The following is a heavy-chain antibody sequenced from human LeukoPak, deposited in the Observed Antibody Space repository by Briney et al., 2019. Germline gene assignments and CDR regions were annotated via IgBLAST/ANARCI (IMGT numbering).Heavy chain of an antibody. CDR1: GGSISSYY. J-gene: IGHJ4*02. D-gene: IGHD1-14*01. Sequence: SETLSLTCTVSGGSISSYYWSWIRQPPGKGLEWIGYIYYSGSTNYNPSLKSRVTISVDTSKNQFSLKLSSVTAADTAMYYCAREGAGSELDYWGQGTLVTVSS. CDR3: AREGAGSELDY. V-gene: IGHV4-59*01. CDR2: IYYSGST.